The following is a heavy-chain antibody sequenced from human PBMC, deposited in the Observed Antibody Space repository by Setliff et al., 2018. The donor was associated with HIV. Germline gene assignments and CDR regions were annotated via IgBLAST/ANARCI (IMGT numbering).Heavy chain of an antibody. Sequence: PSETLSLTCAFYGGSFSAYYWSWIRQPPGKGLEWIGEINHSGSTNYNTSLKTRVTIMVDTSKNQFSLKLGSVTAADTAVYYCARVQMAYAAFDVWGQGTMVTVSS. J-gene: IGHJ3*01. D-gene: IGHD4-17*01. CDR3: ARVQMAYAAFDV. V-gene: IGHV4-34*01. CDR1: GGSFSAYY. CDR2: INHSGST.